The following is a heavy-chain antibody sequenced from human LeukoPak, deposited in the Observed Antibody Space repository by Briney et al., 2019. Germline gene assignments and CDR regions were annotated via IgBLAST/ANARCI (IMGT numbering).Heavy chain of an antibody. CDR1: GGSISSYY. CDR3: AREDYGGNSGGMDV. CDR2: IYYSGST. D-gene: IGHD4-23*01. V-gene: IGHV4-59*12. Sequence: PSETLSLTCTVSGGSISSYYWSWIRQPPGKGLEWIGYIYYSGSTYYNPSLKSRVTISVDTSKNQFSLKLSSVTAADTAVYYCAREDYGGNSGGMDVWGQGTTVTVSS. J-gene: IGHJ6*02.